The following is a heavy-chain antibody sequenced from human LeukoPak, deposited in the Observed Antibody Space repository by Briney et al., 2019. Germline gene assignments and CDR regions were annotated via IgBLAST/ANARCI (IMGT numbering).Heavy chain of an antibody. J-gene: IGHJ4*02. Sequence: QSGGSLRLSCAASGFTFSSYWMSWVRQAPGKGLEWVANIKQDGSEKYYVGSVKGRFTISRDNAKNSLYLQMNSLRAEDTAVYYCARDGMITFGGVIVLDYWGQGTLVTVSS. V-gene: IGHV3-7*03. CDR1: GFTFSSYW. CDR3: ARDGMITFGGVIVLDY. D-gene: IGHD3-16*02. CDR2: IKQDGSEK.